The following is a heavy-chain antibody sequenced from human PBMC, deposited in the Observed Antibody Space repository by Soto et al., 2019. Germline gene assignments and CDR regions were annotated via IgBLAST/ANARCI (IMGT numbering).Heavy chain of an antibody. CDR2: IFSTGST. V-gene: IGHV4-59*08. Sequence: PSETLSLTCTVSGGSISSYYWSWIRQPPGKGLEWIGYIFSTGSTNYTPSLKSRVTISVDTSKNQFSLRLSSVTAADTAVYYCARHNHLTSRRYSFDSWGQGTLVTVSS. D-gene: IGHD2-2*01. CDR3: ARHNHLTSRRYSFDS. J-gene: IGHJ4*01. CDR1: GGSISSYY.